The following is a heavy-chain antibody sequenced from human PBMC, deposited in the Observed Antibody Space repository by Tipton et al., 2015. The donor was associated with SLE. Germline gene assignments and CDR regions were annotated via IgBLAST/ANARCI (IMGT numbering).Heavy chain of an antibody. CDR1: GGSVSTSRYY. V-gene: IGHV4-39*07. Sequence: TLSLTCTVSGGSVSTSRYYWGWIRQPPGQGLEWIGNIFFNGNTYYTPSLKSRATISIDMSRNQFSLRLNFVTAADTAVYYCARTNRLPYRVYFDSWGQGTLVTVSS. D-gene: IGHD1-14*01. J-gene: IGHJ4*02. CDR2: IFFNGNT. CDR3: ARTNRLPYRVYFDS.